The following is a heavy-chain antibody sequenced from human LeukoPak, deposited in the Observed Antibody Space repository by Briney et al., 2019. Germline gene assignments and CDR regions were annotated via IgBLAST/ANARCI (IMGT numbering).Heavy chain of an antibody. CDR2: ISSSSSYI. CDR3: ASLGNSGSYFVDY. CDR1: GFTFSSYG. Sequence: GGSLRLSCAASGFTFSSYGMHWVRQAPGKGLEWVSSISSSSSYIYYADSVKGRFTISRDNAKNSLYLQMNSLRAEDTAVYYCASLGNSGSYFVDYWGQGTLVTVSS. V-gene: IGHV3-21*01. D-gene: IGHD1-26*01. J-gene: IGHJ4*02.